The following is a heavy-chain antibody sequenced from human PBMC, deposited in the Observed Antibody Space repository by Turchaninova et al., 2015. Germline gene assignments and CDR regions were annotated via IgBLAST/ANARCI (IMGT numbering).Heavy chain of an antibody. CDR1: GYSISRGYY. D-gene: IGHD4-11*01. V-gene: IGHV4-38-2*01. CDR2: INHSGST. Sequence: QVQLQESGPGLVKPSETLSLTCAVSGYSISRGYYWGWIRQPPGKGLEWIGSINHSGSTYYNPSLKSRVTISVDTSKNQFSLKLSSVTAADTAVYYCARHDYSNYVVFNYWGQGTLVTVSS. J-gene: IGHJ4*02. CDR3: ARHDYSNYVVFNY.